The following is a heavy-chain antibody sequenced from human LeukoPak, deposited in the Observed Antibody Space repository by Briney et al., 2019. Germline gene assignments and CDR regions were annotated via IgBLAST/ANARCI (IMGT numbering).Heavy chain of an antibody. CDR3: ARDSPYSPHDS. V-gene: IGHV4-34*01. D-gene: IGHD4-11*01. CDR2: INRYGSA. Sequence: PSETLSLTCAVYGGSFNTFYRSWIRQPPGKGLEWIGQINRYGSANYNPSLKSRVAISLDTSKNQFSLKVTSVTAADTAVYYCARDSPYSPHDSWGQGTLVTVSS. J-gene: IGHJ4*02. CDR1: GGSFNTFY.